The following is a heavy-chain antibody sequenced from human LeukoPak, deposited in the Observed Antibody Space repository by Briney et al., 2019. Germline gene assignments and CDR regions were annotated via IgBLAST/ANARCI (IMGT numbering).Heavy chain of an antibody. D-gene: IGHD3-9*01. CDR3: AKLHHFDWLLVSNWFDP. V-gene: IGHV3-23*01. J-gene: IGHJ5*02. CDR2: INGSGGCT. Sequence: AGGSLRLSCAASGFTFSTYAMSWVRQAPGKGLEWVSTINGSGGCTYYADSVKGRFTISRDNTKNTLYLQMNSLRAEDTALYYCAKLHHFDWLLVSNWFDPWGQGTLVTVSS. CDR1: GFTFSTYA.